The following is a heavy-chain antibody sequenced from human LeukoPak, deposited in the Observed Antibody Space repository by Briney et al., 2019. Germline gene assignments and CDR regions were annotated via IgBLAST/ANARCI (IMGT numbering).Heavy chain of an antibody. CDR1: GHTLSEVS. CDR2: IDPEDGET. D-gene: IGHD3-10*01. V-gene: IGHV1-24*01. CDR3: VTDFRSRFGELLNY. Sequence: ASVKVSCKVSGHTLSEVSMLWVRQAPGKGLEWMGGIDPEDGETTYGQKFQGRVTLTEDTSTNTAYMELSSLRPDDTAVYYCVTDFRSRFGELLNYWGQGTLVTVSS. J-gene: IGHJ4*02.